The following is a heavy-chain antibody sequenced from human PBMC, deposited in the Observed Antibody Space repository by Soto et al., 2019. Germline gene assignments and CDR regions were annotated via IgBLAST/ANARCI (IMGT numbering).Heavy chain of an antibody. Sequence: GGSLRLSCAASGFTFSDYYMSWIRQAPGKGLEWVSYISSSGSTIYYADPVKGRFTISRDNAKNSLYLQMNSLRAEDTAVYYCARVGGITIFGVVPATSPHDYWGQGTLVTVSS. J-gene: IGHJ4*02. V-gene: IGHV3-11*01. CDR3: ARVGGITIFGVVPATSPHDY. D-gene: IGHD3-3*01. CDR2: ISSSGSTI. CDR1: GFTFSDYY.